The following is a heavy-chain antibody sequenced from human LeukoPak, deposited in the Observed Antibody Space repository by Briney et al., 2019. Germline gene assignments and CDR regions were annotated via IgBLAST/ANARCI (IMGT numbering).Heavy chain of an antibody. CDR3: ARQRSYSSGWYNWFDP. J-gene: IGHJ5*02. Sequence: SETLSLTCNVSGGSIGNFYWSWIRQPAGNGLEWIGRIFTSGSTNYNPSLKSRVTMSVDTSKKQFSLKLSSVTAADTAVYYCARQRSYSSGWYNWFDPWGQGTLVTVSS. V-gene: IGHV4-4*07. CDR2: IFTSGST. D-gene: IGHD6-19*01. CDR1: GGSIGNFY.